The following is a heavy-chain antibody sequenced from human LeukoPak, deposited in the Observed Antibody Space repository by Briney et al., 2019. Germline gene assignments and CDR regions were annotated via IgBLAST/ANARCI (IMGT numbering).Heavy chain of an antibody. CDR1: GFTFSSYA. J-gene: IGHJ4*02. Sequence: GGSLRLSCAASGFTFSSYAMSWVRQAPGKGLEWVSAISGSGGSTYYADSVKGRFTISRDNSKNTLYLQMNSPRAEDTAVYYCANFQLLPSIDYWGQGTLVTVSS. D-gene: IGHD2-2*01. CDR2: ISGSGGST. CDR3: ANFQLLPSIDY. V-gene: IGHV3-23*01.